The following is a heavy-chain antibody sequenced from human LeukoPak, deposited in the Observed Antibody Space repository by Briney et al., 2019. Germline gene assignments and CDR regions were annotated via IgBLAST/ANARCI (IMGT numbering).Heavy chain of an antibody. D-gene: IGHD2-2*01. J-gene: IGHJ4*02. CDR3: AVPLADY. CDR1: GGSSSGYY. CDR2: INHSGST. Sequence: PSETLSLTCAVYGGSSSGYYLSWIRQPPGKGLEWIGEINHSGSTNYNPSLKSRVTISVDTSKNQFSLKLSSVTAADTAVYYCAVPLADYWGQGTLVTVSS. V-gene: IGHV4-34*01.